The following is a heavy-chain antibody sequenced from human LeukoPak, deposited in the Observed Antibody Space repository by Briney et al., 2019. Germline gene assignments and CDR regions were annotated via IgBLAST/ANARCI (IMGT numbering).Heavy chain of an antibody. D-gene: IGHD3-22*01. CDR2: IYHSGST. V-gene: IGHV4-38-2*02. CDR3: ASGYYYDSSGSDAFDI. J-gene: IGHJ3*02. Sequence: SETLSLTCTVSGYSISSGYYWGWIRQPPGKGLEWIGSIYHSGSTYYNPSLKSRVTISVDTSKNQFSLKLCSVTAADTAVYYCASGYYYDSSGSDAFDIWGQGTMVTVSS. CDR1: GYSISSGYY.